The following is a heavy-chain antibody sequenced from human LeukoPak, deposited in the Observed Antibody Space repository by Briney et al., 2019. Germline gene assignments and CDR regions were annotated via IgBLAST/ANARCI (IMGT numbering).Heavy chain of an antibody. CDR3: ARAYSSSWPGPFFDY. D-gene: IGHD6-13*01. CDR2: MNPNSGNT. V-gene: IGHV1-8*03. CDR1: GYTFTSYD. Sequence: ASVKVSCKASGYTFTSYDINWVRQATGQGLEWMGWMNPNSGNTGYAQKFQGRVTITRNTSISTAYMELSSLRSEDMALYYCARAYSSSWPGPFFDYWGQGSLVTVSS. J-gene: IGHJ4*02.